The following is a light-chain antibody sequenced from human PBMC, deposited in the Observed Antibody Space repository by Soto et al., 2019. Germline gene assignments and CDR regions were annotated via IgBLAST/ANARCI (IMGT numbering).Light chain of an antibody. CDR3: KQLNTLPFT. J-gene: IGKJ5*01. CDR1: HDISTY. V-gene: IGKV1-9*01. Sequence: DIQLTQSPSLLSASVGDRVTITCRASHDISTYLAWYQQKPGKAPKLMIYEASTLQSGVQSRFSGSGSGTEFTLTISGLLPEDFATYHCKQLNTLPFTVGQGTRLEIK. CDR2: EAS.